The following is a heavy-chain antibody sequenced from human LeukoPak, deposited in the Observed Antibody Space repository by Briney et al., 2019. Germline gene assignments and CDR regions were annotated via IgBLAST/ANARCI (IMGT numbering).Heavy chain of an antibody. CDR3: AKAPAATYYYYGMDV. D-gene: IGHD2-2*01. CDR1: GFIFSSYA. CDR2: INGGGGST. J-gene: IGHJ6*02. V-gene: IGHV3-23*01. Sequence: GGSLRLSCAVSGFIFSSYAMSWVRQAPGKGLEWVSAINGGGGSTYYADSVKGRFTISRGTSKNTLYLQMNSLRAEDTAVYYCAKAPAATYYYYGMDVWGQGTTVTVSS.